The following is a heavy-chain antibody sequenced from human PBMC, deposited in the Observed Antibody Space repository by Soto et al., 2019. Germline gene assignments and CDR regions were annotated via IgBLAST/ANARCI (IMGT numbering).Heavy chain of an antibody. CDR3: ARLYCSGGSCYSHYYYYYGMDV. Sequence: PGQCLKISCRXSGYSFTSYWIAWVLTKPVKVLDWMVIIYPGDSDTRYSPSFQGQVTISADKSISTAYLQWSSLKASDTAMYYCARLYCSGGSCYSHYYYYYGMDVWGQGTTVTVSS. D-gene: IGHD2-15*01. V-gene: IGHV5-51*01. CDR2: IYPGDSDT. J-gene: IGHJ6*02. CDR1: GYSFTSYW.